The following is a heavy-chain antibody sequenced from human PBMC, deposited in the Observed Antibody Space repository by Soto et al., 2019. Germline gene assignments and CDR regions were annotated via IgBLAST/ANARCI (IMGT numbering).Heavy chain of an antibody. V-gene: IGHV3-23*01. Sequence: PGGSLRLSCAASGFTFSSYAMSWVRQAPGKGLEWVSAISGSGGSTYYADSVKGRFTISRGNSKNTLYLQMNSLRAEDTAVYYCAKDFKAYDFWSEGVPAYYFDYWGQGTLVTVSS. D-gene: IGHD3-3*01. CDR1: GFTFSSYA. J-gene: IGHJ4*02. CDR2: ISGSGGST. CDR3: AKDFKAYDFWSEGVPAYYFDY.